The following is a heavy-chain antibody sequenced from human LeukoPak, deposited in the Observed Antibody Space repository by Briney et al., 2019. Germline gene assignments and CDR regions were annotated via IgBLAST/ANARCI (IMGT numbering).Heavy chain of an antibody. CDR3: AREMATMVGAFDI. CDR1: GFTFSSYG. CDR2: IWYDGSNK. Sequence: GRSLRLSCAASGFTFSSYGMHWVRQAPGKGLEWVAVIWYDGSNKYYADSVKGRFTISRDNSKNTLYLQMNSLRAEDTAVYYCAREMATMVGAFDIWGQGTMVTVSS. V-gene: IGHV3-33*01. D-gene: IGHD5-24*01. J-gene: IGHJ3*02.